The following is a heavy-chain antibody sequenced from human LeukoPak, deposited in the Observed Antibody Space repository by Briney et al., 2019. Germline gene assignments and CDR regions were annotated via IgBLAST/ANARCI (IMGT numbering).Heavy chain of an antibody. CDR2: MNPNSGNT. Sequence: GASVKVSCKASGGTFSSYAINWVRQATGQGLEWMGWMNPNSGNTGYAQKFQGRVTMTRNTSISTAYMELSSLRSEDTAVYYCARGQYSSGWYNWFDPWGQGTLVTVSS. CDR3: ARGQYSSGWYNWFDP. J-gene: IGHJ5*02. CDR1: GGTFSSYA. V-gene: IGHV1-8*02. D-gene: IGHD6-19*01.